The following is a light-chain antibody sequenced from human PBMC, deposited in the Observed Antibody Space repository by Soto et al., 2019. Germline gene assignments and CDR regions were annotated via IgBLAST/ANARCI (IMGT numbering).Light chain of an antibody. Sequence: QSALTQPASVSGSPGQSITISCTGTSSDVGSYNLVSWYQQHPGKAPKLMIYEVSKRPSGVSNRFSGSKSGNTASLTISGLQAEDEADYYCCSYAGTNTLLFGGGTTLTVL. CDR1: SSDVGSYNL. CDR2: EVS. CDR3: CSYAGTNTLL. V-gene: IGLV2-23*02. J-gene: IGLJ2*01.